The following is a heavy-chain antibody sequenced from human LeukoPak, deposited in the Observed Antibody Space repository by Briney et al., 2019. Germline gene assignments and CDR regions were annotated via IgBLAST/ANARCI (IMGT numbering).Heavy chain of an antibody. V-gene: IGHV3-9*01. J-gene: IGHJ6*02. CDR2: ISWNSGSI. CDR3: VKGGVGAAVIYYYYSIDV. D-gene: IGHD1-26*01. CDR1: GFTFDDYT. Sequence: GGSLRLSCAASGFTFDDYTMHWVRQAPGKGLEWVSGISWNSGSIGYADSVKGRFTISIDNAKNSLYLQMNSLRVEDTALYYCVKGGVGAAVIYYYYSIDVWGQGTTVTVSS.